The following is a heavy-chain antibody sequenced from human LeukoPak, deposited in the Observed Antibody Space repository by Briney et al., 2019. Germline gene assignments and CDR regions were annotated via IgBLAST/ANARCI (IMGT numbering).Heavy chain of an antibody. J-gene: IGHJ4*02. Sequence: PGGSLRLSCAASGFTFSSYSMNWVRQAPGKGLEWVSSISSSSSYIYYADSVKGRFTISRDNAKNSLYLQMNSLRAEDTAVYYCARDGSGSYYSSTFGNWGQGTLVTVSS. CDR1: GFTFSSYS. V-gene: IGHV3-21*01. CDR2: ISSSSSYI. CDR3: ARDGSGSYYSSTFGN. D-gene: IGHD3-10*01.